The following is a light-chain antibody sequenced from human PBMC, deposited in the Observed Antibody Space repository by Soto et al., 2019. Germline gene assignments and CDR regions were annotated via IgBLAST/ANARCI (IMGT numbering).Light chain of an antibody. Sequence: EIVMTQSPATLSVSPGERATHSCRASQSVNSNIAWYRQKPGQARRLLISDASTRATGVPARFSGSGSGTEFTLTISSLQSEDSGIYYCQQYNFWPPLTFGGGTKVEIK. CDR1: QSVNSN. CDR2: DAS. CDR3: QQYNFWPPLT. J-gene: IGKJ4*01. V-gene: IGKV3-15*01.